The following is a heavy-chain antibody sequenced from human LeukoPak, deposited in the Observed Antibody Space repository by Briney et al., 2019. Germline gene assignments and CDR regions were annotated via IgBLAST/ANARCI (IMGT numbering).Heavy chain of an antibody. CDR3: ARDGGDYEANRFDP. CDR2: ISSSSSYI. V-gene: IGHV3-21*01. D-gene: IGHD4-17*01. J-gene: IGHJ5*02. Sequence: PGGSLRLSCAASGFTFSSYSMNWVRQAPGKGLEWVSSISSSSSYIYYADSVKGRFTISRDNAKNSLYLQMNSLRAEDTAVYYCARDGGDYEANRFDPWGQGTLVTVSS. CDR1: GFTFSSYS.